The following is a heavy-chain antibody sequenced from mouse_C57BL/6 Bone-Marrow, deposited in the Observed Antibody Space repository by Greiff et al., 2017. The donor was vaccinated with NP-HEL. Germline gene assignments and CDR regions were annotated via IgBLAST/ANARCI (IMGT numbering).Heavy chain of an antibody. D-gene: IGHD2-3*01. CDR2: IYPSDSET. V-gene: IGHV1-61*01. CDR3: AIYDGYSDY. J-gene: IGHJ2*01. CDR1: GYTFTSYW. Sequence: QVQLKQPGAELVRPGSSVKLSCKASGYTFTSYWMDWVKQRPGQGLEWIGNIYPSDSETHYNQKFKDKATLTVDKSSSTAYMQLSSLTSEDSAVYYCAIYDGYSDYWGQGTTLTVSS.